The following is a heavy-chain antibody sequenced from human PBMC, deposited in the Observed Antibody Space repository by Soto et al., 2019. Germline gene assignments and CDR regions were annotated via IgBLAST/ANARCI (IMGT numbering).Heavy chain of an antibody. J-gene: IGHJ4*02. D-gene: IGHD3-22*01. CDR3: AKEVGDYDSSGYAFDY. V-gene: IGHV3-73*01. Sequence: PGGSLRLSCVVSGLTFSASAMHWVRQASGKGLEWVGRIRNKADSYATVYADSVKGRFTISRDNSKNTLYLQMNSLRAEDTAVYYCAKEVGDYDSSGYAFDYWGQGTLVTVSS. CDR1: GLTFSASA. CDR2: IRNKADSYAT.